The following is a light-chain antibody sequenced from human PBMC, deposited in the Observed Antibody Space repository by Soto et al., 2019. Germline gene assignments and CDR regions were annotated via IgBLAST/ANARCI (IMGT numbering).Light chain of an antibody. CDR3: QLYNYYWT. V-gene: IGKV1-5*01. CDR1: QSISSW. CDR2: DAS. Sequence: TPLTVSPSALSAYGGDSESSTCRASQSISSWLAWYQQKPGTAPKLLIYDASSLKSGVPSLFSGSGCGKEFSITISSLHADDFATYCCQLYNYYWTFGQGTKVDIK. J-gene: IGKJ1*01.